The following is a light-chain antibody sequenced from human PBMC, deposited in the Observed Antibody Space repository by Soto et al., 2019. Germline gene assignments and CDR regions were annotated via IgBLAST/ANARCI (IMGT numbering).Light chain of an antibody. V-gene: IGLV2-14*01. CDR1: NSDIGASNS. CDR3: SAYTARSTLV. J-gene: IGLJ3*02. Sequence: QSALTQPPSASGSPGQSVTISCAGSNSDIGASNSVSWYQQHPGKAPKLIIYEVRNRPSGISSRFSGSRSGNTASLTISGLQSEDEGDYYCSAYTARSTLVFGGGTKLTVL. CDR2: EVR.